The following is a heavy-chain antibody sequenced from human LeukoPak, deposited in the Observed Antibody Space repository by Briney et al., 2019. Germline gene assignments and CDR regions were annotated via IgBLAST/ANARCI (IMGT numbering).Heavy chain of an antibody. J-gene: IGHJ3*02. CDR1: GDSISRGTHY. D-gene: IGHD2-21*02. Sequence: SETLSLTCTVSGDSISRGTHYWGWRRQHPGKGLEWIGSVYYSGSTYYHPSLKSRVTISVDTSKNQCSLKLSTVPASDTAVYVCARHSPLRDAFDIWGQGTLVTVSS. CDR2: VYYSGST. V-gene: IGHV4-39*01. CDR3: ARHSPLRDAFDI.